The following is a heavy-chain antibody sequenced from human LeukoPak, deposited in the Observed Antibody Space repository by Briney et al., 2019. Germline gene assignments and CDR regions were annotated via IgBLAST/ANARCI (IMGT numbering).Heavy chain of an antibody. CDR1: GFTFSTYG. CDR3: AQNGGYSYGYYPNDY. V-gene: IGHV3-30*18. J-gene: IGHJ4*02. D-gene: IGHD5-18*01. CDR2: ISYDGSNK. Sequence: GGSLRLSCAASGFTFSTYGMHWVRQAPGKGLEWVAVISYDGSNKYYADSVKGRFTISRDNSKNTLYLQMNSLRAEDTAVYYCAQNGGYSYGYYPNDYWGQGTLVTVSS.